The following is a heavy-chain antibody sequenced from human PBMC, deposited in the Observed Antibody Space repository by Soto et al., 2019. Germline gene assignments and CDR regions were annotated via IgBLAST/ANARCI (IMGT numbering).Heavy chain of an antibody. Sequence: QITLKESGPTLVKPTRTLTLTCSFSGFSLSTNGMGVGWIRQPPGKALEWLALIYWDDDKRYSPSLKNRLTITKDTSRNQVVLTLTNVDPVDTSTYYCAHNGEVGNSHYGYFDYWGQGILVTVSS. V-gene: IGHV2-5*02. D-gene: IGHD4-17*01. CDR1: GFSLSTNGMG. CDR2: IYWDDDK. J-gene: IGHJ4*02. CDR3: AHNGEVGNSHYGYFDY.